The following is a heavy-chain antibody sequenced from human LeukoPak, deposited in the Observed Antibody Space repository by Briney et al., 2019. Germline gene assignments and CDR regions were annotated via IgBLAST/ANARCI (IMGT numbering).Heavy chain of an antibody. Sequence: GGSLRLSCAASGFTFSPYWMHWVRQVPGKGLVWVSDINSDGTITHYADSVKGRFTVSRDNAQDTLYLQMNSLRAEDTAVYYCARGTALQDYWGQGTLVTVSP. CDR3: ARGTALQDY. CDR2: INSDGTIT. J-gene: IGHJ4*02. D-gene: IGHD2-2*02. CDR1: GFTFSPYW. V-gene: IGHV3-74*01.